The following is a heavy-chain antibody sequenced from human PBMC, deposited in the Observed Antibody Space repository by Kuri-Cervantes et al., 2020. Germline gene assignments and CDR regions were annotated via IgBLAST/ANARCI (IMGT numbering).Heavy chain of an antibody. CDR3: ASIPAARGY. V-gene: IGHV3-30*03. D-gene: IGHD2-2*01. CDR1: GFTFSSYS. CDR2: ISYDGSNK. J-gene: IGHJ4*02. Sequence: GESLKISCAASGFTFSSYSMNWVRQAPGKGLEWVAVISYDGSNKYYADSVKGRFTISRDNSKNTLYLQMNSLRAEDTAVYYCASIPAARGYWGQGTLVTVSS.